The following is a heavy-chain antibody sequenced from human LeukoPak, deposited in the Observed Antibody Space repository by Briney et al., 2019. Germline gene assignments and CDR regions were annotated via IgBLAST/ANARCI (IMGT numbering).Heavy chain of an antibody. V-gene: IGHV4-39*01. D-gene: IGHD6-19*01. J-gene: IGHJ4*02. Sequence: SETLSLTCTVSGGSISSSSYYWGWIRQPPGKGLEWIGFIYYTGSTYYNPSLKSRVTISVDTSKNQFSLKLSSVTAADTAVYYCARRSSGWFYFDYWGQGTLVTVSS. CDR3: ARRSSGWFYFDY. CDR2: IYYTGST. CDR1: GGSISSSSYY.